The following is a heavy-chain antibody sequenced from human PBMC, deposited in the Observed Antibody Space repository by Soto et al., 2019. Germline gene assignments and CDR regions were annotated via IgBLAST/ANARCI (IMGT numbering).Heavy chain of an antibody. J-gene: IGHJ4*02. CDR3: ARPAFGTVTSAFDY. D-gene: IGHD4-17*01. CDR2: IYYSGST. V-gene: IGHV4-39*01. Sequence: PSETLSLTCTVSGGSISSSSYYWGWIRQPPGKGLEWIGSIYYSGSTYYNPSLKSRVTISVDTSKNQFSLKLSSVTAADTAVYYCARPAFGTVTSAFDYWGQGTLVTVSS. CDR1: GGSISSSSYY.